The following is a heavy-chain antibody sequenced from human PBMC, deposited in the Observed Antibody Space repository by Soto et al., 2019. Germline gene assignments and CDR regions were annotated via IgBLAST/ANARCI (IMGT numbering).Heavy chain of an antibody. CDR2: INNSGSN. D-gene: IGHD2-2*01. CDR3: ARGTRYCSSTSCYALRWVLWY. CDR1: GGSFSGYY. V-gene: IGHV4-34*01. Sequence: QVQLQQWGAGLLKPSETLSLTCAVYGGSFSGYYWSWIRQPPGTGLEWIGEINNSGSNNDNPSLKSRVIISVDTSKNQFSLKLSSVTAADTAVYYCARGTRYCSSTSCYALRWVLWYWGQGTLVTVSS. J-gene: IGHJ4*02.